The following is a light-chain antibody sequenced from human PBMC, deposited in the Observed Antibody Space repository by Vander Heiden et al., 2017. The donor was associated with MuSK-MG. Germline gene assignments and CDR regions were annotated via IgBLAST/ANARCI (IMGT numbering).Light chain of an antibody. CDR3: QQYGSSPRT. CDR1: QSVSSSY. Sequence: PGTLSLSPGERATLSCRASQSVSSSYLAWYQQKPGQAPRLLIYGASSRATGIPDRFSGSGSGTDFTLTISRLEPEDSAVYYCQQYGSSPRTFGQGTKVEIK. J-gene: IGKJ1*01. V-gene: IGKV3-20*01. CDR2: GAS.